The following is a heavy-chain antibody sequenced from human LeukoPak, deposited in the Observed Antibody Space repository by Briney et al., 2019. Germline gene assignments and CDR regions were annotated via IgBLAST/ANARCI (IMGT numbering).Heavy chain of an antibody. D-gene: IGHD4-17*01. Sequence: SETLSLTCTVSGGSISSSSYYWGWIRQPPGKGLEWIGSIYYSGSTYYNPSLKSRVTISVDTSKNQFSLKLSSVTAADTAVYYCARGEGYGAWFDPWGQGTLVTVSS. CDR1: GGSISSSSYY. CDR2: IYYSGST. CDR3: ARGEGYGAWFDP. J-gene: IGHJ5*02. V-gene: IGHV4-39*01.